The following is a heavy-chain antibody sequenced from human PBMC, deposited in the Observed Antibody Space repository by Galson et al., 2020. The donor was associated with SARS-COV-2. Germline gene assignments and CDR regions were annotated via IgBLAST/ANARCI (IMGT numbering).Heavy chain of an antibody. D-gene: IGHD3-16*01. J-gene: IGHJ3*02. V-gene: IGHV5-51*01. CDR1: GYSFGSHW. Sequence: GESLKISCKGSGYSFGSHWIGWVRQLPGKGLEWMDIIYPYDSDTRYSPSFQGQVTISADESDRAAYLQLNSLKASDTAIYYCARGGRRRLYAFEIWGQGTTVIVSS. CDR3: ARGGRRRLYAFEI. CDR2: IYPYDSDT.